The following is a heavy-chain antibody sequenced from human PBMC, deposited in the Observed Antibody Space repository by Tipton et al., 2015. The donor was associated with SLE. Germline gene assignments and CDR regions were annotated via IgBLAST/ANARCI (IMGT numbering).Heavy chain of an antibody. CDR1: GGSISSNY. CDR2: ISDGGGT. J-gene: IGHJ4*02. D-gene: IGHD2-2*01. Sequence: TLSLTCSVSGGSISSNYWIWIRQPPGKGLEWIGYISDGGGTNHNPSLKSRVTISIDPAKNQFSLKLNSVTAADTAVYFCARGSQLLSQFDYWGPGTLVTVSS. CDR3: ARGSQLLSQFDY. V-gene: IGHV4-59*12.